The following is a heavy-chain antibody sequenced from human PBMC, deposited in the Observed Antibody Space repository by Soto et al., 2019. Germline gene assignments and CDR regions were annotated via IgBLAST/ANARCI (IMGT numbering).Heavy chain of an antibody. CDR3: STGPYSSGWYDAFDI. CDR2: IKSKTDGGTT. D-gene: IGHD6-19*01. Sequence: GGYLRLSCAASGFTFSNAWMSWVRQAPGKGLEWVGRIKSKTDGGTTDYAAPVKGRLTISRDDSKNTLYLQMNSLKTEDTAVYYCSTGPYSSGWYDAFDIWGQGTMVTVSS. J-gene: IGHJ3*02. V-gene: IGHV3-15*01. CDR1: GFTFSNAW.